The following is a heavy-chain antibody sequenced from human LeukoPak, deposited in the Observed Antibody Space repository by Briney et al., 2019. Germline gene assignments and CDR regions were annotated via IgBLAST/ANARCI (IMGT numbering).Heavy chain of an antibody. V-gene: IGHV4-34*01. CDR3: ARGLIVVVPAATYYYYYYGMDV. D-gene: IGHD2-2*01. Sequence: SETLSLTCAVYGGFFSGYYWSWIRQPPGKGLEWIGEINHSGSTNYNPSLKSRVTISVDTSKNQFSLKLSSVTAADTAVYYCARGLIVVVPAATYYYYYYGMDVWGQGTTVTVSS. J-gene: IGHJ6*02. CDR1: GGFFSGYY. CDR2: INHSGST.